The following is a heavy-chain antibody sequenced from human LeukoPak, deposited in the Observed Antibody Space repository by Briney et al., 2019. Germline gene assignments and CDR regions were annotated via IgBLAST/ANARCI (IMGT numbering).Heavy chain of an antibody. Sequence: ASVKVCCKASGYPFTNFYINWVRQAPGQGLEWVGIINPKDGTTTYAQKFQGRLTMTRDTSTSTVYMELNRLRSDDTAVYYCARDAYKRGWYLISWGQGTLVTVSS. CDR1: GYPFTNFY. CDR3: ARDAYKRGWYLIS. D-gene: IGHD6-19*01. V-gene: IGHV1-46*01. CDR2: INPKDGTT. J-gene: IGHJ5*02.